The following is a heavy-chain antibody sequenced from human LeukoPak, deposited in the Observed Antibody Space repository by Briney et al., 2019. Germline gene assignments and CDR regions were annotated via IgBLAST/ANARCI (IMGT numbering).Heavy chain of an antibody. CDR2: IIPIFGTA. V-gene: IGHV1-69*13. CDR3: ATEQEEELRYFDWLSPLDY. CDR1: GGTFSSYA. J-gene: IGHJ4*02. D-gene: IGHD3-9*01. Sequence: ASVKVSCKASGGTFSSYAISWVRQAPGQGLEWMGGIIPIFGTANYAQKFQGRVTITADESTSTAYMELSSLRSEDTAVYYCATEQEEELRYFDWLSPLDYWGQGTLVTVSS.